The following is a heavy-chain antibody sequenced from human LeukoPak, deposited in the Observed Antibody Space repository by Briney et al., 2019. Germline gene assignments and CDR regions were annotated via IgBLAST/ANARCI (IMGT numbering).Heavy chain of an antibody. J-gene: IGHJ3*02. CDR1: GFTFSDYY. D-gene: IGHD3-10*01. CDR3: ARRVRGGGAFDI. Sequence: PGGSLRLSCAASGFTFSDYYVSWIRQAPGKGLEWVSYISSSGSTIYYADYVKGGFTISRDNAKNSLYLQMNSLRAEDTAVYYCARRVRGGGAFDIWGQGTMVTVSS. V-gene: IGHV3-11*01. CDR2: ISSSGSTI.